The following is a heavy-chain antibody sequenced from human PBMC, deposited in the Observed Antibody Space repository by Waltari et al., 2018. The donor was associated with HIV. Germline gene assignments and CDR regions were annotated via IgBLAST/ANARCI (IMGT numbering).Heavy chain of an antibody. V-gene: IGHV4-38-2*02. Sequence: QVQLQESGPGLVKPSETLSLTCTVPGYSISSGYYWGGLRQPPGKGLEWIGSMYHSGSTYYNPSLKSRVTMSVDTSKNQFSLKLSSVTAADTAVYYCARRSGEYWYFDLWGRGTLVTVSS. CDR3: ARRSGEYWYFDL. J-gene: IGHJ2*01. CDR1: GYSISSGYY. CDR2: MYHSGST. D-gene: IGHD7-27*01.